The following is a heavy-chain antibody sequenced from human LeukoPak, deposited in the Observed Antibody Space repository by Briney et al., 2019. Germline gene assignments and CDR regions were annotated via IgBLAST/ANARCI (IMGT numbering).Heavy chain of an antibody. CDR3: ARDEIAAADYYFDY. J-gene: IGHJ4*02. CDR2: ISYDGSNK. CDR1: GFTFSSYA. D-gene: IGHD6-13*01. Sequence: GGSLRLSCAASGFTFSSYAMRWVRQAPGKGLEWVAVISYDGSNKYYADSVKGRFTISRDNSKNTLYLQMNSLRAEDTAVYYCARDEIAAADYYFDYWGQGTLVTVSS. V-gene: IGHV3-30-3*01.